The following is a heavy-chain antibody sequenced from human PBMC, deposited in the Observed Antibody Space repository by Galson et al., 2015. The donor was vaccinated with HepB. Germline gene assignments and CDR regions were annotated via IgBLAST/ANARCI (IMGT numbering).Heavy chain of an antibody. J-gene: IGHJ4*02. CDR1: RFTFSIYA. D-gene: IGHD3-3*01. Sequence: SLRLSCVASRFTFSIYAMHWVRQAPGKGLEWLCFISSDGGSTYHTDSVKGRFTISRDNSKNTLYLQMDSLRVEDTATYYCATPYHTGDFDFWGQGTLVTVSS. CDR2: ISSDGGST. CDR3: ATPYHTGDFDF. V-gene: IGHV3-30*14.